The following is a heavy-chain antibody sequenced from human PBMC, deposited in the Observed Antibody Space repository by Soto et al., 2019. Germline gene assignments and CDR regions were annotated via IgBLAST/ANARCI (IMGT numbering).Heavy chain of an antibody. CDR3: AREYSSSWYSFFDY. CDR1: GFTVSSNY. CDR2: IYSGGST. Sequence: PGGSLRLSCAASGFTVSSNYMSWVRQAPGKGLEWVSVIYSGGSTYYADSVKGRFTISRDNSKNTLYLQMSSLRAEDTAVYYCAREYSSSWYSFFDYWGQGTLVTVS. D-gene: IGHD6-13*01. J-gene: IGHJ4*02. V-gene: IGHV3-53*01.